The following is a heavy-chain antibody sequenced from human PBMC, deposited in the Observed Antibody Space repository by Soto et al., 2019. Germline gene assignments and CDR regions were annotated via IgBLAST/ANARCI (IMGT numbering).Heavy chain of an antibody. CDR2: IWYDGSNK. D-gene: IGHD2-15*01. CDR3: ARGSPSGYCSGGSCYSEHDYYYYGMDV. CDR1: GFTFSSYG. J-gene: IGHJ6*02. Sequence: QVQLVESGGGVVQPGRSLRLSCAASGFTFSSYGMHWVRQAPGKGLEWVAVIWYDGSNKYYADSVKGRFTISRDNSKNTLYLQMNSLRAEDTAVYYCARGSPSGYCSGGSCYSEHDYYYYGMDVWGQGTTVTVSS. V-gene: IGHV3-33*01.